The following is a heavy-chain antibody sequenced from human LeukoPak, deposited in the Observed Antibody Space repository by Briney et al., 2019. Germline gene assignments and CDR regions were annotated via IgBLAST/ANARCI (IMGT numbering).Heavy chain of an antibody. V-gene: IGHV3-66*03. J-gene: IGHJ5*02. CDR1: GFTVSSNS. D-gene: IGHD6-13*01. Sequence: GGSLRLSCTVSGFTVSSNSMSWVRQAPGKGLEWVSFIYSDNTHYSDSVKGRFTISRDNSKNTLYLQMNSLRAEDTAVYYCAKDLPLAADLFDWFDPWGQGTLVTVSS. CDR3: AKDLPLAADLFDWFDP. CDR2: IYSDNT.